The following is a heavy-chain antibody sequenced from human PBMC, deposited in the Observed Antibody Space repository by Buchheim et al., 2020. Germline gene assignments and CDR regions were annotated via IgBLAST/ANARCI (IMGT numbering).Heavy chain of an antibody. D-gene: IGHD5-24*01. CDR3: TRTIALPQFGMDV. J-gene: IGHJ6*02. V-gene: IGHV4-59*12. CDR2: IHWTGSA. Sequence: QVQLQESGPGLVKPSETLSLTCTVSDGSISTYYWGWVRQPPGKGLEWIGYIHWTGSANYNPSLKSRVTSPIHTSNTQFSLWLGSVTAADTAVYYCTRTIALPQFGMDVWGQGTT. CDR1: DGSISTYY.